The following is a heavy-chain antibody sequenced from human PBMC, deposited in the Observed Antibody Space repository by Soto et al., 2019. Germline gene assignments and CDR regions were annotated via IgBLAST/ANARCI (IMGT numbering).Heavy chain of an antibody. Sequence: AGPMIPSCAASGFTYSNAWMNWDRPAPGRGLEWVGRIKSKTDGGTTDYAAPVKGRFTISRDDSKNTLHLQMNSLKTADTAVYYCTTVELEGDYYYGMDVWGQGTTVTDSS. J-gene: IGHJ6*02. CDR3: TTVELEGDYYYGMDV. D-gene: IGHD1-1*01. V-gene: IGHV3-15*07. CDR1: GFTYSNAW. CDR2: IKSKTDGGTT.